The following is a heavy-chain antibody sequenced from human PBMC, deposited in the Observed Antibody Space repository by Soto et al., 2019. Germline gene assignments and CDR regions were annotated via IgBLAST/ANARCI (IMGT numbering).Heavy chain of an antibody. CDR1: GGSISSYY. CDR2: IHSSGYT. V-gene: IGHV4-4*07. CDR3: ASLGGTSDY. Sequence: QVHLQESGPGLVKPSETLSLTCTVSGGSISSYYWNWIRQPDGKGLEWIGRIHSSGYTNYNSSLRSRVTMSVDSSKSQISLKMTSVTAADTAVYYCASLGGTSDYWAQGTLVTVSS. J-gene: IGHJ4*02. D-gene: IGHD2-2*01.